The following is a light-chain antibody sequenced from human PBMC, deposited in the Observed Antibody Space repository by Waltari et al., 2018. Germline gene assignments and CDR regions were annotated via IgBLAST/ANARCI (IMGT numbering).Light chain of an antibody. CDR3: QQYYSTPHT. J-gene: IGKJ4*01. V-gene: IGKV4-1*01. CDR2: WSS. CDR1: SSVLYSSNNKNH. Sequence: DIVMTQYPESLPLSPGARATVNCKSSSSVLYSSNNKNHLACYQQKPGPPPKLLLYWSSTRKSGVPDRFSGSGSQTDFTLTVTSLLAEDAAVYYCQQYYSTPHTCGGRPRVEI.